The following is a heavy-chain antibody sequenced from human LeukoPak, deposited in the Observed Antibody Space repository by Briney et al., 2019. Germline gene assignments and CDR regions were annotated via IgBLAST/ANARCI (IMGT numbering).Heavy chain of an antibody. Sequence: GGSLRLSCAASGFTVSSNYMSWVRQAPGKGLEWVSVIYSSGSTYYADSVKGRFTISRDNSKNTLYLQMNSLRAEDTAVYYCARDGDFWSGYYPGYWGQGTLVTVSS. V-gene: IGHV3-66*03. CDR2: IYSSGST. D-gene: IGHD3-3*01. CDR3: ARDGDFWSGYYPGY. J-gene: IGHJ4*02. CDR1: GFTVSSNY.